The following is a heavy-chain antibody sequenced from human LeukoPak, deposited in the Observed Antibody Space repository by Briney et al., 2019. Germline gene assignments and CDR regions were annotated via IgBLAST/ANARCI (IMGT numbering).Heavy chain of an antibody. D-gene: IGHD3-22*01. Sequence: GGSLRLSCAASGFTVSSNYMSWVRQDPGEGLEWVSVIYSGGSIYYADSVKGRFTISRDNSKNTLYLQMNSLRAEDSAVYYCARDGLRSIGYFDYWGQGTLVTVSS. V-gene: IGHV3-53*01. CDR2: IYSGGSI. CDR1: GFTVSSNY. J-gene: IGHJ4*02. CDR3: ARDGLRSIGYFDY.